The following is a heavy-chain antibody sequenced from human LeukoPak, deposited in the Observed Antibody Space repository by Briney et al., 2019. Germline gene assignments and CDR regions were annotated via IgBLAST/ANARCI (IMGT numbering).Heavy chain of an antibody. CDR2: INPNSGGT. J-gene: IGHJ5*02. Sequence: ASVKVSCKASGYTFTAYYMHWVRQAPGQGLEWMGWINPNSGGTNYAQKFQGRVTMTRDTSKNQFSLKLSSVTAADTAVYFCARGIKGCSGGSCNSIDLWGQGALLTVSS. CDR3: ARGIKGCSGGSCNSIDL. V-gene: IGHV1-2*02. D-gene: IGHD2-15*01. CDR1: GYTFTAYY.